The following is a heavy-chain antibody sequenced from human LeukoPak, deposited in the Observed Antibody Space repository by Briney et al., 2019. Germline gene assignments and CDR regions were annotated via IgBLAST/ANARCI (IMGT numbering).Heavy chain of an antibody. CDR1: ADSFSSHY. V-gene: IGHV4-59*11. CDR2: ISYIGST. D-gene: IGHD4-17*01. Sequence: SETLSLTCAVSADSFSSHYWTWIRQPPGKGLEWIGYISYIGSTNYNPSLKSRVTISIDTSKNQFSLKLSSVTAADAAVYYCARDLVTVTKGFDIWGQGTMVTVSS. J-gene: IGHJ3*02. CDR3: ARDLVTVTKGFDI.